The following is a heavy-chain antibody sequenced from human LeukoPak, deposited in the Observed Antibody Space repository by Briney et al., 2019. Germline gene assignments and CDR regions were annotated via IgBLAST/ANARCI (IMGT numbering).Heavy chain of an antibody. CDR1: GFTVSSNY. J-gene: IGHJ4*02. CDR2: ITSKPNSYET. V-gene: IGHV3-73*01. Sequence: PGGSLRLSCAASGFTVSSNYMSWVRQASGKGLEWVGRITSKPNSYETVYAASMNGRFTISRDDSKNTAYLQMNSLKTEDTAVYYCAGGRGWYSPDYWGQGTLVTVSS. D-gene: IGHD6-19*01. CDR3: AGGRGWYSPDY.